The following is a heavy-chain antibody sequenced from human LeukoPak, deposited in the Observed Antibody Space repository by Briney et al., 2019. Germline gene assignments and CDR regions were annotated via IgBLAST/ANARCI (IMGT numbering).Heavy chain of an antibody. CDR3: ARHRAAGGSYYYGADV. V-gene: IGHV5-51*01. CDR1: GYSFRTYW. D-gene: IGHD6-13*01. CDR2: INPGDSDT. Sequence: NAGESLKISCKGPGYSFRTYWIAWVRQMPGKGLEWVGIINPGDSDTGYSPSFQGQVTISADESTTTAYLQWSSLKASDTAMYYCARHRAAGGSYYYGADVWGQGTTVTVSS. J-gene: IGHJ6*02.